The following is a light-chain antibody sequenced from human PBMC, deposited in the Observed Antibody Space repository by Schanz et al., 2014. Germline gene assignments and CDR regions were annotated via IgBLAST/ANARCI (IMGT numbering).Light chain of an antibody. V-gene: IGLV2-14*03. CDR3: SSHTTDTTWL. Sequence: QSALTQPASVSGSPGQSITISCTGTSSDVGAYNHVSWYQQHPGKAPKLIIYDVYNRPSGVSNRFSASKSGNTASLTISGLQAEDEADYYCSSHTTDTTWLFGGGTKLTVL. CDR2: DVY. J-gene: IGLJ3*02. CDR1: SSDVGAYNH.